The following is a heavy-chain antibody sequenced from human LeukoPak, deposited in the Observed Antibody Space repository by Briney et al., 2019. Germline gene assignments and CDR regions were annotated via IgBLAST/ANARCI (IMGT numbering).Heavy chain of an antibody. CDR3: ARDLRCSSTRSYYCYGMDV. V-gene: IGHV3-11*01. Sequence: GGSLRLSCAASGFIFSDYYMSWIRQAPGKGLEWVSYISSSGSTIYYADSVKGRFTISRDNAKNSLYLQMNSLRAEDTAVYYCARDLRCSSTRSYYCYGMDVWGQGTTVTVSS. J-gene: IGHJ6*02. CDR1: GFIFSDYY. CDR2: ISSSGSTI. D-gene: IGHD2-2*01.